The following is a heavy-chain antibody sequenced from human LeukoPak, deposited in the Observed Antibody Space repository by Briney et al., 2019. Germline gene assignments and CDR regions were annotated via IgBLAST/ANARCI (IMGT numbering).Heavy chain of an antibody. V-gene: IGHV3-7*01. D-gene: IGHD6-13*01. CDR3: ARDLSRCSSTWSNPYFDY. CDR1: GFTFSDYY. J-gene: IGHJ4*02. CDR2: IKQDGSER. Sequence: GGSLRLSCAASGFTFSDYYMSWIRQAPGKGLEWVANIKQDGSERYYVDSVRGRFTISRDNAKNSLYLQMNSLRAEDTAVYFCARDLSRCSSTWSNPYFDYWGQGTLVTVSS.